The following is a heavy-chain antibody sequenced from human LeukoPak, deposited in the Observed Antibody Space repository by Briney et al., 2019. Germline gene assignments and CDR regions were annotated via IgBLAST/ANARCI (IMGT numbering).Heavy chain of an antibody. CDR1: GDSVSSYSAA. V-gene: IGHV6-1*01. Sequence: SETLSLTCAISGDSVSSYSAAWSWIRQSPWRGLEWLGRTYYRSKWYNVYAVSVKSRITINPDTSKNQFSLQLTSVTPEDTAVYYCARSGGHYAFDIWGQGTMVTVSS. D-gene: IGHD4-23*01. J-gene: IGHJ3*02. CDR2: TYYRSKWYN. CDR3: ARSGGHYAFDI.